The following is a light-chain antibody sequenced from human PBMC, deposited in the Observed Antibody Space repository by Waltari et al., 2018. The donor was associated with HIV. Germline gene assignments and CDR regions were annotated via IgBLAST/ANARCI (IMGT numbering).Light chain of an antibody. CDR1: VGSYNL. V-gene: IGLV2-23*02. J-gene: IGLJ1*01. CDR3: CSYAGGNTYV. CDR2: DVS. Sequence: QSALTRPASVSGSPGQSLTISCTDVGSYNLVSWYQQHPGKAPKLLIYDVSDRPSGISIRFSGSRSGNTASLPIAGLQAEDEADYYCCSYAGGNTYVFDTGTKVTVL.